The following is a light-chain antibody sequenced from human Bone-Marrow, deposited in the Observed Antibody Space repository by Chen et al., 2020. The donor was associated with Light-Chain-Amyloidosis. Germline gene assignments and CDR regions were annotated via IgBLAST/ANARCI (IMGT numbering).Light chain of an antibody. CDR2: DDS. J-gene: IGLJ3*02. V-gene: IGLV3-21*02. CDR1: NIGSTS. Sequence: YVLTQPSSVSVAPGQTATLACGGNNIGSTSVHWYQQTPGQAPLLVVYDDSYRPSGIPERLSGSNSGNTATLTISRVEAGDEADYYCQVWDRSSDRPVFGGGTKLTVL. CDR3: QVWDRSSDRPV.